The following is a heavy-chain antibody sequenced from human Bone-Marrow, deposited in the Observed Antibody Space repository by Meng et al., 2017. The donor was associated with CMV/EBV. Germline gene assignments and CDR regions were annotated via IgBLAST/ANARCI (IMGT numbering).Heavy chain of an antibody. V-gene: IGHV1-18*01. J-gene: IGHJ4*02. CDR2: ISTYNGNT. CDR3: ARGRRGNHCSSTRCLYYMDF. CDR1: GGTFSSYT. D-gene: IGHD2-2*01. Sequence: ASVKVSCKASGGTFSSYTISWVRQAPGQGLEWMGWISTYNGNTNYAQKLQGRVTMTTDTSTSTAYKELSSLRSEDTAVHYCARGRRGNHCSSTRCLYYMDFWGQGTLVTVSS.